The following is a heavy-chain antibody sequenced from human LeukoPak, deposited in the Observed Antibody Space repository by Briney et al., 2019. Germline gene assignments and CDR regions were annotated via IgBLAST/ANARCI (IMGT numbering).Heavy chain of an antibody. CDR1: GFTFSSYS. Sequence: GGSLRLSCAASGFTFSSYSMNWVRQAPGKGLEWVSYISSSSTKYYADSVKGRFTISRDNAKNSLYLQMNSLRAEDTAVYYCARDQDAYCGGDCYSSFDYWGQGTLVTVSS. J-gene: IGHJ4*02. V-gene: IGHV3-48*04. CDR2: ISSSSTK. CDR3: ARDQDAYCGGDCYSSFDY. D-gene: IGHD2-21*02.